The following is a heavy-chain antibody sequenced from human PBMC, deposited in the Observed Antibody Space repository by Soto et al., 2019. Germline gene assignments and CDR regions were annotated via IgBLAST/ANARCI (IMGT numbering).Heavy chain of an antibody. Sequence: GASVKVSCKASGYTFTGYYMHWVRQATGQGLEWMGWINPNSGGTNYAQKFQGWVTMTRDTSIRTAYMELSRLRSDDTAVYYCAKDRPRRTSGYFFDYWGQGTPVTVSS. CDR3: AKDRPRRTSGYFFDY. CDR1: GYTFTGYY. D-gene: IGHD1-1*01. V-gene: IGHV1-2*04. CDR2: INPNSGGT. J-gene: IGHJ4*02.